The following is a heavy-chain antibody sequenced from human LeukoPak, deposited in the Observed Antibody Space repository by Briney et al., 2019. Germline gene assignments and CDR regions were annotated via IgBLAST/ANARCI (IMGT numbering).Heavy chain of an antibody. Sequence: SETLSLTFAVSGGSISSGGYSWSWIRQPPGKGLEWIGYIYHSGSTYYNPSLKSRVTISVDRSKNQFSLKLSSVTAADTAVYYCARVEYDSSGYYYFDYWGQGTLVTVSS. CDR2: IYHSGST. D-gene: IGHD3-22*01. CDR1: GGSISSGGYS. V-gene: IGHV4-30-2*01. CDR3: ARVEYDSSGYYYFDY. J-gene: IGHJ4*02.